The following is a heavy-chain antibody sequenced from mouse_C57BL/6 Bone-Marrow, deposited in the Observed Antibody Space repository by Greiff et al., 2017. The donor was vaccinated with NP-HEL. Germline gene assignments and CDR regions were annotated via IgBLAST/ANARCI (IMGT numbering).Heavy chain of an antibody. D-gene: IGHD2-4*01. J-gene: IGHJ4*01. Sequence: EVQVVESGGGLVKPGGSLKLSCAASGFTFSDYGMHWVRQAPEKGLEWVAYISSGSSTLYYADTVKGRFTISRDNAKNTLFLQMTSLRSEDTAMYYCARRITTGYYYAMDYWGQGTSVTVSS. V-gene: IGHV5-17*01. CDR1: GFTFSDYG. CDR3: ARRITTGYYYAMDY. CDR2: ISSGSSTL.